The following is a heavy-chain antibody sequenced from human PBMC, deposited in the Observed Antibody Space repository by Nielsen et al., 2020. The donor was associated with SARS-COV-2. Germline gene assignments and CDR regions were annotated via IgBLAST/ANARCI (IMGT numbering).Heavy chain of an antibody. CDR1: GGTFSSYT. D-gene: IGHD1-26*01. CDR2: IIPILGIA. Sequence: SVKVSCKASGGTFSSYTISWVRQAPGQGLEWMGRIIPILGIANYAQKFQGRVSMTRDTSTSTVSMELRSLRSEDTAVYYCARGAWLDPWGQGTLVSVSS. J-gene: IGHJ5*02. CDR3: ARGAWLDP. V-gene: IGHV1-69*02.